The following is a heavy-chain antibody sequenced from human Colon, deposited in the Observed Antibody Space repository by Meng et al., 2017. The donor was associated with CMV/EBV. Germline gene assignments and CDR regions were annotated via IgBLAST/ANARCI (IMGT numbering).Heavy chain of an antibody. CDR1: GFTFSSYS. CDR2: ISSSSSYI. CDR3: ARGGTTVTTGDY. J-gene: IGHJ4*02. D-gene: IGHD4-17*01. Sequence: GESLKISCAASGFTFSSYSMNWVRQAPGKGLEWVSSISSSSSYIYYADSVKGRFTISRDNAKNSLYLQMNSLRAEDTAVYYCARGGTTVTTGDYWGQGTLVTVSS. V-gene: IGHV3-21*01.